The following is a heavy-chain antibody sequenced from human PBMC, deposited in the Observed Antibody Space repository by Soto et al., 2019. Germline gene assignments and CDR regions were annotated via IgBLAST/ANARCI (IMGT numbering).Heavy chain of an antibody. CDR2: LYWDDDE. V-gene: IGHV2-5*02. CDR3: AHRPRGFTYFFDY. J-gene: IGHJ4*02. Sequence: QYTLNESGSTLVKPRQTLTLTCTFSGFSLSTRGVGVGWIRQPPGKALEWLALLYWDDDERYSPSLMSSLTITKDTSKNQVFLTMTNVDPVDTATYYCAHRPRGFTYFFDYWGQGTLVTVSS. CDR1: GFSLSTRGVG.